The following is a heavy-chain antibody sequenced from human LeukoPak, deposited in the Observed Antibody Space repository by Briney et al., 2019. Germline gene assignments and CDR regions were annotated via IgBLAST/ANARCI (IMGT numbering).Heavy chain of an antibody. V-gene: IGHV3-30*18. CDR2: ISYDGSNK. CDR1: GFTFSSYG. J-gene: IGHJ4*02. Sequence: GGSLRLSCAASGFTFSSYGMHWVRQAPGKGLEWVAVISYDGSNKYYADSVKGRFTISRDNSKNTLYLQMNSLRAEDTAVYYCAKTTYDSPFDYWGQGTLVTVSS. CDR3: AKTTYDSPFDY. D-gene: IGHD3-22*01.